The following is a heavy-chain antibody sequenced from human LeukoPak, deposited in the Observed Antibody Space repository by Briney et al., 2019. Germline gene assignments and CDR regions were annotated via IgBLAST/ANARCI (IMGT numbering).Heavy chain of an antibody. D-gene: IGHD3-10*01. CDR1: GGSFSGYY. CDR3: ARGKGSGSYYYWFDP. CDR2: INHSGST. J-gene: IGHJ5*02. Sequence: SETLSLTCAVYGGSFSGYYWSWIRQPPGKGLEWIGEINHSGSTNYNPSLKSRVTISVDTSKNQFSLKLSSVTAADTAVYYCARGKGSGSYYYWFDPWGQGTLVTVSS. V-gene: IGHV4-34*01.